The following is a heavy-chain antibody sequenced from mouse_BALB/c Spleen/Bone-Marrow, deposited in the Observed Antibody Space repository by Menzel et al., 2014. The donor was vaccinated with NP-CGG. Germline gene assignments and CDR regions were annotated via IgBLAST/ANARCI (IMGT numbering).Heavy chain of an antibody. J-gene: IGHJ3*01. D-gene: IGHD4-1*01. CDR1: GYAFSISW. CDR3: ARTGPFGY. V-gene: IGHV1-82*01. Sequence: VKLVESGPELVKPGASVKISCKAFGYAFSISWMNWVKQRPGQGLEWIGRIYPGDGDTNYNGKFKGKATLTADKSSSTAYMQLSSLTSLDSAVYFCARTGPFGYWGQGSLVTVSA. CDR2: IYPGDGDT.